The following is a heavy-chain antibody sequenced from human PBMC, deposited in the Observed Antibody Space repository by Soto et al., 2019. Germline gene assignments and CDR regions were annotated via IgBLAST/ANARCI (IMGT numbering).Heavy chain of an antibody. CDR2: INPNSGGT. CDR3: ARDLHGDYYFDY. D-gene: IGHD4-17*01. CDR1: GYTFTGYY. V-gene: IGHV1-2*02. Sequence: ASVKVSCKASGYTFTGYYMHWVRQAPGQGLEWMGWINPNSGGTNYAQKFQGRVTMTRDTSISTAYMELSRLRSDDTAVYYCARDLHGDYYFDYWGQGTLVTVSS. J-gene: IGHJ4*02.